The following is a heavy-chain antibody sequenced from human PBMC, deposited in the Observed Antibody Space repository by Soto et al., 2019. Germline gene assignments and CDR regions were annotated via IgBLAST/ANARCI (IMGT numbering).Heavy chain of an antibody. CDR2: IYYSGST. J-gene: IGHJ4*02. D-gene: IGHD3-22*01. CDR1: GGSISSGGYY. V-gene: IGHV4-31*03. CDR3: AREKKSSGHFDY. Sequence: QVQLQESGPGLMKPSQTLSLTCTVSGGSISSGGYYWSWIRQHPGKGLEWIGYIYYSGSTYYNPSLKSRVTISVDTSKNQFSLKLSSVTAADTAVYYCAREKKSSGHFDYWGQGTLVTVSS.